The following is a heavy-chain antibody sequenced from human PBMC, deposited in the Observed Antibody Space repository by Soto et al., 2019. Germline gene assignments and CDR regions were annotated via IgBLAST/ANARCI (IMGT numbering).Heavy chain of an antibody. CDR1: GYTFTGYY. CDR3: ARAVDIVAKPDY. Sequence: ASVKVSCKASGYTFTGYYMHWVRQAPGQALEWMGWINPNSGGTNYAQKFQGWVTMTRDTSISTAYMELSRLRSDDTAVYYCARAVDIVAKPDYWGQGTLVTVSS. D-gene: IGHD5-12*01. CDR2: INPNSGGT. V-gene: IGHV1-2*04. J-gene: IGHJ4*02.